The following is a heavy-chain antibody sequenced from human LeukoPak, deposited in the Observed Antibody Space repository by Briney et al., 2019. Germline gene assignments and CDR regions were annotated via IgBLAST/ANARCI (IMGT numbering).Heavy chain of an antibody. CDR1: GYTFTGYY. CDR2: INPNSGGT. J-gene: IGHJ4*02. D-gene: IGHD3-10*01. CDR3: AREKDYYGSGSYYGY. Sequence: ASVKVSCKASGYTFTGYYMHWVRQAPGQGLEWMRWINPNSGGTNYAQKFQGRVTMTRDTSISTAYMELSRLRSDDTAVYYCAREKDYYGSGSYYGYWGQGTLVTVSS. V-gene: IGHV1-2*02.